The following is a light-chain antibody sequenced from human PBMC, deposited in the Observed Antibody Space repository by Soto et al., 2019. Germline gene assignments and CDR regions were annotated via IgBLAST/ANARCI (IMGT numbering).Light chain of an antibody. J-gene: IGLJ1*01. Sequence: QSALTQPASVSRSPGQSITISCTGTSSDIGAYNYVSWYQQHPGKAPKLMIYDVNNRPSGVSNRFSGSKSGNTASLTISGLQAEDEADYYCSSYTSSSTLGLYVFGTGTQLTVL. CDR1: SSDIGAYNY. CDR3: SSYTSSSTLGLYV. V-gene: IGLV2-14*01. CDR2: DVN.